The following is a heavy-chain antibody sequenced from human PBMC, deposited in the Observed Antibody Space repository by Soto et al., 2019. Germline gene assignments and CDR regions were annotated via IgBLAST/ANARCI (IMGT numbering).Heavy chain of an antibody. CDR3: AREGDAYSSSQDAFDI. CDR2: IIPIFGTA. J-gene: IGHJ3*02. CDR1: RGTFSSYA. Sequence: QVQLVQSGAEVKKPGSSVKVSCKASRGTFSSYAISWVRQAPGQGLEWMGGIIPIFGTANYAQKFQGRVTITADESTSTAYMELSSLRSEDTAVYYCAREGDAYSSSQDAFDIWGQGTMVTVSS. V-gene: IGHV1-69*01. D-gene: IGHD6-13*01.